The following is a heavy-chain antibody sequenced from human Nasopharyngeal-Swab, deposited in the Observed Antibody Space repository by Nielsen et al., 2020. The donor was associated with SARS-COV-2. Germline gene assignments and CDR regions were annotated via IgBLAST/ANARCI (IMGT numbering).Heavy chain of an antibody. D-gene: IGHD4-23*01. V-gene: IGHV3-7*03. Sequence: GGSLRLSCAASGFTFSSYWMSWVRQAPGKGLEWVANIKEDGSEKYYVDSVKGRLTISRDNAKNSLYLQMDSLRAEDTAVYYCAGGNSADHWGQGTLVTVSS. CDR3: AGGNSADH. J-gene: IGHJ4*02. CDR2: IKEDGSEK. CDR1: GFTFSSYW.